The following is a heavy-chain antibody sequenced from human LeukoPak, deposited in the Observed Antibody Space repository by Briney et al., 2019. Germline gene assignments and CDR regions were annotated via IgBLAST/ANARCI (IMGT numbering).Heavy chain of an antibody. CDR2: IIPIFGTA. Sequence: SVKVSCKASGGTFSSYAISWVRQAPGQGLEWMGGIIPIFGTANYAQKFQGRVTITADKSTSTAYMELSSLRSEDTAVYYCARDPEAYYYDSSGSYAFDIWGQGTMVTVSS. CDR1: GGTFSSYA. CDR3: ARDPEAYYYDSSGSYAFDI. D-gene: IGHD3-22*01. V-gene: IGHV1-69*06. J-gene: IGHJ3*02.